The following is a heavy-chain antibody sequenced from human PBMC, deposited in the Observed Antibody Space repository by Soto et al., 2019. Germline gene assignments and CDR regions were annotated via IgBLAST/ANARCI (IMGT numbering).Heavy chain of an antibody. CDR3: ARRYGSSWSDYYFDY. Sequence: SETLSLTCTVSGGSISSYYWSWIRQPPGKGLEWIGYIYYSGSTNYNPSLKSRVTISVGTSKNQFSLKLSSVTAADTAVYYCARRYGSSWSDYYFDYWGQGTLVTVSS. CDR1: GGSISSYY. V-gene: IGHV4-59*08. D-gene: IGHD6-13*01. J-gene: IGHJ4*02. CDR2: IYYSGST.